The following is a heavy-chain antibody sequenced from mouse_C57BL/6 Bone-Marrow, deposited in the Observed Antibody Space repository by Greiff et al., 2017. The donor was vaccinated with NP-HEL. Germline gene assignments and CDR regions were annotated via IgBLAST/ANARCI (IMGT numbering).Heavy chain of an antibody. CDR1: GYTFTSYW. D-gene: IGHD2-4*01. Sequence: QVQLQQSGTELVKPGASVKLSCKASGYTFTSYWMHWVKQRPGQGLEWIGNINPSNGGTNYNEKFKSKATLTVEKSSSTSYMQLSSLTSEDSAVYYCARCDYAAWFAYWGQGTLVTVSA. CDR3: ARCDYAAWFAY. J-gene: IGHJ3*01. CDR2: INPSNGGT. V-gene: IGHV1-53*01.